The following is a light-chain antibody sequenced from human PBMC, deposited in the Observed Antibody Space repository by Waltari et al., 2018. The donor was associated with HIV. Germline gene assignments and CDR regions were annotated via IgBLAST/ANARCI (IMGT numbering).Light chain of an antibody. Sequence: SYELTQPPSVSVSPGQTASITCSGDKLGDKYAYWYQQKPGQSPVLVIYQDNKRPSGIPERVSGSNSGNTATLAIRGTQSMDEADYYCQAWDSSTEGFGGGTKLTVL. CDR3: QAWDSSTEG. J-gene: IGLJ3*02. CDR1: KLGDKY. V-gene: IGLV3-1*01. CDR2: QDN.